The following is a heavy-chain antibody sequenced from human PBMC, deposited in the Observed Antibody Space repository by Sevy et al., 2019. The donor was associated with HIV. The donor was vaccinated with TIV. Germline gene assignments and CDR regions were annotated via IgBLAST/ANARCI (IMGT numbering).Heavy chain of an antibody. CDR2: IAYDGSNK. V-gene: IGHV3-30*18. Sequence: EGSLRLSCAASGFTFSSYGMHWVRQAPGKALEWVAVIAYDGSNKYYADSVKGRFTISRDNSKNTLYLQMNSLRAEDTAVYYSAKADSSGFEVDGDYYYFYGMDLWGQGTTVTVSS. CDR1: GFTFSSYG. D-gene: IGHD6-19*01. J-gene: IGHJ6*02. CDR3: AKADSSGFEVDGDYYYFYGMDL.